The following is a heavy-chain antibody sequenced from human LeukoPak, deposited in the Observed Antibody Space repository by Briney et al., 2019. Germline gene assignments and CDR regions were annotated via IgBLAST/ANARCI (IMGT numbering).Heavy chain of an antibody. CDR2: IDSKNGDT. Sequence: GASVTVSCKASGYTFTAYYMHWVRQAPGQGLEWMGWIDSKNGDTKYAQKFQSRLTISRDTSIGIAYMELRSLISDDTAVYYCASDCSGGRCSVQRVASWGQGTPVTVSS. J-gene: IGHJ4*02. CDR3: ASDCSGGRCSVQRVAS. V-gene: IGHV1-2*02. D-gene: IGHD2-15*01. CDR1: GYTFTAYY.